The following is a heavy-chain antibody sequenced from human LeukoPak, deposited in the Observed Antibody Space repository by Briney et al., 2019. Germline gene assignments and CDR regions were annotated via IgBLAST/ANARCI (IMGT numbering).Heavy chain of an antibody. Sequence: SETLSLTCSVSDGSMISYHWSWIRQPAGKGLEWIGRIYTTGSTNYNPSLKSRVTISVDMSKNQFSLQLGSVTAADTAFYYCARHIIYSKKPSFDHWGQGTLVTVSS. CDR2: IYTTGST. V-gene: IGHV4-4*07. CDR1: DGSMISYH. CDR3: ARHIIYSKKPSFDH. D-gene: IGHD4-11*01. J-gene: IGHJ4*02.